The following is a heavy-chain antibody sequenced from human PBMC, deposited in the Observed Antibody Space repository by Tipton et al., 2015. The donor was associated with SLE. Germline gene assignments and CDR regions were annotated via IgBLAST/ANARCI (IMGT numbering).Heavy chain of an antibody. V-gene: IGHV4-59*01. CDR3: ARVAYCGGDCYSYYFDY. Sequence: TLSLTCTVSGGSISSYYWSWIRQPPGKGLEWIGYIYYSGSTNYNPPLKSRVTISVDTSKNQFSLKLSSVTAADTAVYYCARVAYCGGDCYSYYFDYWGQGTLVTVPS. CDR1: GGSISSYY. J-gene: IGHJ4*02. D-gene: IGHD2-21*01. CDR2: IYYSGST.